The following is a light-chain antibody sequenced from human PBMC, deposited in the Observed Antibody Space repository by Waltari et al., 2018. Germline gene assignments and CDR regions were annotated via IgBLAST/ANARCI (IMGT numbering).Light chain of an antibody. V-gene: IGLV2-14*03. CDR3: SSYRSGSTLRV. Sequence: QSALTQPASVSGSPGQSITISCTGTSSDVGTYNSVSWSQQHPGKAPKLLIYDVSNRHSGVSDRFSGSKSGNTASLTISGLQAEDEADYYCSSYRSGSTLRVFCGGTSLTVL. J-gene: IGLJ3*02. CDR2: DVS. CDR1: SSDVGTYNS.